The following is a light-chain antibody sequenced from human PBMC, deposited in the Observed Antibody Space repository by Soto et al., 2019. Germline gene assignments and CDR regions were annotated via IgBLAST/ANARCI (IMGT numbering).Light chain of an antibody. CDR2: GAS. V-gene: IGKV3-20*01. CDR1: QSVSSTY. Sequence: EIVLTQSPDTLSLFPGERATLSCRASQSVSSTYLAWYQQKLGQAPRLLIFGASSRATGIPDRFSGSGSGTDVTLTISRLEPEDFAVYYCQQYGSSRRTFGQGTKVEIK. J-gene: IGKJ1*01. CDR3: QQYGSSRRT.